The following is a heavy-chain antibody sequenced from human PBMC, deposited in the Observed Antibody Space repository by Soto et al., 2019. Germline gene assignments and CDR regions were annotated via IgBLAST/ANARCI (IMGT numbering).Heavy chain of an antibody. D-gene: IGHD3-10*01. Sequence: PSETLSLTCTVSGGSVGSGHYYWSWIRQPPGEGLEWIAYIYYSGTTNYNPSLKSRVAISLDTSKNQVSLKLTSVTAADTATYYCARDVVRGVADNWFDPRGPGVVVTVSS. J-gene: IGHJ5*02. CDR3: ARDVVRGVADNWFDP. V-gene: IGHV4-61*01. CDR2: IYYSGTT. CDR1: GGSVGSGHYY.